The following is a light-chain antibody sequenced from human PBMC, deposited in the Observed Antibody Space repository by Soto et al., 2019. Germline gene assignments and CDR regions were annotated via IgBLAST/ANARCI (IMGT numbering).Light chain of an antibody. Sequence: IQLTQSPASLSASVGERVTITCRASQDIRGALAWYQQSPGEAPQLLIYDASTLESGVPSRFSGSSSGTHFTLTIRSLQPEDFVSYYCHPFLSSPITLGHGSRLEI. CDR2: DAS. V-gene: IGKV1-13*02. CDR1: QDIRGA. CDR3: HPFLSSPIT. J-gene: IGKJ5*01.